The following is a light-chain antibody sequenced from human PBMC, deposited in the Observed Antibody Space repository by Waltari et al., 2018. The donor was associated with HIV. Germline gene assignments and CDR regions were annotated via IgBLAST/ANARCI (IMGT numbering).Light chain of an antibody. CDR3: MQGTHWPYT. CDR1: QSLVHTDGNTY. Sequence: DVVMTQSPLSLSVTLGQPASISCRSSQSLVHTDGNTYLNWFRQRPGQSPRRLIYNVSNRDSGVPDRFSGSGSGTDFTLKISRVEAEDVGVYYCMQGTHWPYTFGQGTKLEIK. V-gene: IGKV2-30*02. J-gene: IGKJ2*01. CDR2: NVS.